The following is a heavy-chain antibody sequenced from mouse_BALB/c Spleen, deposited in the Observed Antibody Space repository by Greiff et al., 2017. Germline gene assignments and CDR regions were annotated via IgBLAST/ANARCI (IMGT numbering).Heavy chain of an antibody. CDR2: IWAGGST. J-gene: IGHJ2*01. CDR3: ARDGNGNYVFDY. CDR1: GFSLTDYG. V-gene: IGHV2-9*02. Sequence: VKLVESGPGLVAPSQSLSITCTVSGFSLTDYGVHWVRQPPGKGLEWLGVIWAGGSTNYNSALMSRLSISKDNSKSQVFLKMNSLQTDDTAMYYCARDGNGNYVFDYWGQGTTLTVSS. D-gene: IGHD2-1*01.